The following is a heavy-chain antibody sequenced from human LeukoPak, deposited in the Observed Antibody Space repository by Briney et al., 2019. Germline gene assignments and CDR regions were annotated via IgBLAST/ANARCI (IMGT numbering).Heavy chain of an antibody. Sequence: SSVKVCWKASGYTFTSYGISWVRQAPGQGLEWMGWISAYNGNTNYAQKLQGRVTMTEDTSTDTAYMELSSLRSEDTAVYYCATVGYSASWYWDYWGQGTLVTVSS. CDR2: ISAYNGNT. J-gene: IGHJ4*02. V-gene: IGHV1-18*01. D-gene: IGHD6-13*01. CDR1: GYTFTSYG. CDR3: ATVGYSASWYWDY.